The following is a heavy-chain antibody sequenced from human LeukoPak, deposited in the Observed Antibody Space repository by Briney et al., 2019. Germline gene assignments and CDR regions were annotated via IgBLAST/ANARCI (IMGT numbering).Heavy chain of an antibody. CDR3: ARDSYGDANFDS. Sequence: PGGSLRLSCAASGFIVNTNYMTWVRQAPGRGLEWVSFIYADGNTYYADSVKGRFTISRDISKNAVYLLMNSLRAEDTAVYYCARDSYGDANFDSWGQGTLVTVSS. CDR2: IYADGNT. V-gene: IGHV3-53*01. D-gene: IGHD4-17*01. CDR1: GFIVNTNY. J-gene: IGHJ4*02.